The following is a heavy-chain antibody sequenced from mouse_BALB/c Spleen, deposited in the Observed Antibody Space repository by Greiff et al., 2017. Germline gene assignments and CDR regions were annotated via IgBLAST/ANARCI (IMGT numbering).Heavy chain of an antibody. CDR2: IDPSDSYT. J-gene: IGHJ2*02. CDR1: GYTFTSYW. Sequence: QVQLQQPGAELVKPGASVKMSCKASGYTFTSYWMHWVKQRPGQGLEWIGVIDPSDSYTSYNQKFKGKATLTVDTSSSTAYMQLSSLTSEDSAVYYCTRGNWDVGYLDYWGQGTSVTVSS. CDR3: TRGNWDVGYLDY. V-gene: IGHV1S127*01. D-gene: IGHD4-1*01.